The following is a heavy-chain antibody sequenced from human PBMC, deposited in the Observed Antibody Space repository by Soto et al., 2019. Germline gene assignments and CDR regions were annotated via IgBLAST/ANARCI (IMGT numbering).Heavy chain of an antibody. Sequence: EVQLVESGGGLVKPGGSLRLSCAASGFTFSSYSMNWVRQAPGKGLEWVSSISSSSSYIYYADSVKGRFTISRDNAKNSLYLQMKSLRAEDTAVYYCARLRFERSGYYKPDYWGQGTLVTVSS. CDR2: ISSSSSYI. CDR3: ARLRFERSGYYKPDY. CDR1: GFTFSSYS. J-gene: IGHJ4*02. D-gene: IGHD3-3*01. V-gene: IGHV3-21*01.